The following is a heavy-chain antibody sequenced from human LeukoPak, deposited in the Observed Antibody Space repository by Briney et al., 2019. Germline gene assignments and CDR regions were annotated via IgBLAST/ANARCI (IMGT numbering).Heavy chain of an antibody. V-gene: IGHV3-9*01. Sequence: PGGSLRLSCAASGFTFDDYAMHWVRQAPGKGLEWVSGISWNSGSIGYADSVKGRFTISRDNAKNSLYLQMNSLRAEDTALYYCAKDISTGGSGVDYWGQGTLVTVSS. D-gene: IGHD2-8*02. J-gene: IGHJ4*02. CDR2: ISWNSGSI. CDR3: AKDISTGGSGVDY. CDR1: GFTFDDYA.